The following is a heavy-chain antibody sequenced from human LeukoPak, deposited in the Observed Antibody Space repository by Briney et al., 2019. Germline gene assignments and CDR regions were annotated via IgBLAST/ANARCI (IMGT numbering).Heavy chain of an antibody. D-gene: IGHD5-18*01. V-gene: IGHV3-23*01. CDR3: ARHDSFIPY. CDR1: GFTFNYYA. J-gene: IGHJ4*02. CDR2: ISDNEGST. Sequence: GGSLRLSCAASGFTFNYYAMSWVRQAPGKGLEWVSGISDNEGSTYYTDSVKGRFTISRDNTKNTVYLQMTNLRPDDTAVYFCARHDSFIPYWGQGTLVTVSS.